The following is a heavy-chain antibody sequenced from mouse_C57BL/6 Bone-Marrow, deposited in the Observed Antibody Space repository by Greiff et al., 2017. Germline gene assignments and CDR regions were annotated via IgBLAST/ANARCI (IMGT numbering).Heavy chain of an antibody. V-gene: IGHV1-55*01. CDR3: ATSFYYDYYFDY. D-gene: IGHD2-4*01. CDR2: IYPGSGST. J-gene: IGHJ2*01. CDR1: GYTFTSYW. Sequence: QVQLQQPGAELVKPGASVKMSCKASGYTFTSYWITWVKQRPGQGLEWIGDIYPGSGSTNYNEKFKSKATLTVDTSSSTAYMQLSSLTSEDSAVYYCATSFYYDYYFDYWGQGTTLTVSS.